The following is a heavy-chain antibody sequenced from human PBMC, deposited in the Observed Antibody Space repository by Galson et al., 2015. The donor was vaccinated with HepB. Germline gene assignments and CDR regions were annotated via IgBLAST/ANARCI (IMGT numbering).Heavy chain of an antibody. Sequence: ETLSLTCAVYGGSFSGYYWSWIRQPPGKGLEWIGYIYYSGSTNYNPSLKSRVTISVDTSKNQFSLKLSSVTAADTAVYYCASQLYYYGSGSRNLIAFDIWGQGTMVTVSS. CDR2: IYYSGST. J-gene: IGHJ3*02. CDR1: GGSFSGYY. V-gene: IGHV4-59*08. D-gene: IGHD3-10*01. CDR3: ASQLYYYGSGSRNLIAFDI.